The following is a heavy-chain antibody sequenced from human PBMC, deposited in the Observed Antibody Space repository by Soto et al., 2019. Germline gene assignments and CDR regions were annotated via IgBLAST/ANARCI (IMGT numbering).Heavy chain of an antibody. CDR3: AKDLYTGWLVRTWFDY. J-gene: IGHJ4*02. Sequence: EVQLLESGGGLVQPGGSLRLSCAASGFTFSSYAMSWVRQAPGKGLEWVSAISGSGGSTYYADSVKGRFTISRDNSKNTLYLQMNSLRAEDTAVYYCAKDLYTGWLVRTWFDYWGQGTLVTVSS. D-gene: IGHD6-19*01. CDR1: GFTFSSYA. V-gene: IGHV3-23*01. CDR2: ISGSGGST.